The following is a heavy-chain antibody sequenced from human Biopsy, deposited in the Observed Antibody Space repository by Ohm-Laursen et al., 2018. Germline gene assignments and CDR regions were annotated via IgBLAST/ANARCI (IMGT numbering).Heavy chain of an antibody. V-gene: IGHV4-59*08. CDR1: GASVRSHF. CDR2: ASYSGYT. J-gene: IGHJ3*01. D-gene: IGHD3-3*01. CDR3: ARLGNFWNAEDGLDL. Sequence: SEALSLTCTLSGASVRSHFLTWIRQPPGQGLEWIGHASYSGYTNYNPSLKSRVTISVDTSKNHFSLNLRSVTAADTAVYSCARLGNFWNAEDGLDLWGLGTMVTVSS.